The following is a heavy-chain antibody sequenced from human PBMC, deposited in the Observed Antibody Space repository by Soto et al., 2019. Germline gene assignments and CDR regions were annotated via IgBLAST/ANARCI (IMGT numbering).Heavy chain of an antibody. CDR3: ATERPESSGWCIAD. V-gene: IGHV1-24*01. J-gene: IGHJ4*02. D-gene: IGHD6-19*01. CDR1: GYTLTVYS. CDR2: FVPEDRET. Sequence: GASVTVSCTVCGYTLTVYSMHWVRQAPGQGLEWMGCFVPEDRETIYAQKFQGRVTMTEDTSTDTAYMKLSSLRSEDTALYYWATERPESSGWCIADWGQETRVTESS.